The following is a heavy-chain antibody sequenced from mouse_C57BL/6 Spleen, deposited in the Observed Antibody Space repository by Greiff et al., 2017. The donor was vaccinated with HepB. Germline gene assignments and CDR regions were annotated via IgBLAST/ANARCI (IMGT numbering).Heavy chain of an antibody. D-gene: IGHD2-4*01. Sequence: EVQLQQSGPELVKPGASVKMSCKASGYTFTDYNMHWVKQSHGKSLEWIGYINPNNGGTSYNQKFKGKATLTVNKSSSTAYMELRSLTSEDSAVYYCAREIKASYYFDYWGQSTTLTVSS. CDR3: AREIKASYYFDY. CDR2: INPNNGGT. J-gene: IGHJ2*01. CDR1: GYTFTDYN. V-gene: IGHV1-22*01.